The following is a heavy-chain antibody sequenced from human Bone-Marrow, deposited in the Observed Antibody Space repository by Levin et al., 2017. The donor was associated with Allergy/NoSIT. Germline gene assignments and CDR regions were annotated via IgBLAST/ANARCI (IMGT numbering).Heavy chain of an antibody. CDR1: GFSLSTSGVG. Sequence: SGPTLVKPTQTLTLTCTFSGFSLSTSGVGVGWIRQPPGKALEWLALIYWDDDKRYSPSLKSRLTITKDTSKNQVVLTMTNMDPVDTATYYCAHRSTVVTTSSYFDYWGQGTLVTVSS. CDR2: IYWDDDK. V-gene: IGHV2-5*02. CDR3: AHRSTVVTTSSYFDY. D-gene: IGHD4-23*01. J-gene: IGHJ4*02.